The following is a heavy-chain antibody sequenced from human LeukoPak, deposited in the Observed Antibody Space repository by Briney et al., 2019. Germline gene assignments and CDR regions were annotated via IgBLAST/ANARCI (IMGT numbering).Heavy chain of an antibody. CDR1: GFTFSSYS. CDR2: ISSSSSYI. CDR3: ARERSIAEFDP. J-gene: IGHJ5*02. V-gene: IGHV3-21*01. D-gene: IGHD6-6*01. Sequence: PGGSLRLSCAASGFTFSSYSMNWVRQAPGKGLEWVSSISSSSSYIYYADSVKGRFTISRDDAKNSLYLQMNSLRAEDTAVYYCARERSIAEFDPWGQGTLVTVSS.